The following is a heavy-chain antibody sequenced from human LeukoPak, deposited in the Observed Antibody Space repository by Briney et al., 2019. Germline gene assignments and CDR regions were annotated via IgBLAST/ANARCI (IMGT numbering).Heavy chain of an antibody. J-gene: IGHJ5*02. CDR3: ARDPRNKGFDP. CDR1: GFTFSGYW. D-gene: IGHD1/OR15-1a*01. Sequence: GGSLRLSCAASGFTFSGYWMHWARQAPGKGLVWVSCIKGDGSDTGYADSVKGRFTISRDNAKNMLYLQMNSVRVEDTAVYYCARDPRNKGFDPWGQGTLVTVSA. V-gene: IGHV3-74*01. CDR2: IKGDGSDT.